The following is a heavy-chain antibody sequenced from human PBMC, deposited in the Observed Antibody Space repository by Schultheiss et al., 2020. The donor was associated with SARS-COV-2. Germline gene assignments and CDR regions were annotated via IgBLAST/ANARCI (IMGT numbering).Heavy chain of an antibody. CDR1: GGSISSGGYY. D-gene: IGHD5-18*01. CDR2: IYTSGST. Sequence: SETLSLTCSVSGGSISSGGYYWSWIRQFPGMGLEWIGRIYTSGSTNYNPSLKSRVTISVDTSKNQFSLKLSSVTAADTAVYYCARSPEGYSSNDYWGQGTLVTVSS. V-gene: IGHV4-61*02. J-gene: IGHJ4*02. CDR3: ARSPEGYSSNDY.